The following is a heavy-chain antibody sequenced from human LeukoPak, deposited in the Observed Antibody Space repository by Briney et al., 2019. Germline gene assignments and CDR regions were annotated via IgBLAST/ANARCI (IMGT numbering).Heavy chain of an antibody. CDR1: GFTFNNYG. CDR2: ISGSGGTT. CDR3: AELGITMIGGV. D-gene: IGHD3-10*02. Sequence: GGSLRLSCAASGFTFNNYGMTWVRQAPGKGLEWVSAISGSGGTTYYADSVKGRFTISRDNSKNTLYLQMNSLRAEDTAVYYCAELGITMIGGVWGKGTTVTISS. J-gene: IGHJ6*04. V-gene: IGHV3-23*01.